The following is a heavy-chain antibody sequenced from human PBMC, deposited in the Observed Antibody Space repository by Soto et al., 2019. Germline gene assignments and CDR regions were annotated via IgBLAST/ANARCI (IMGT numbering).Heavy chain of an antibody. CDR2: IYPGDSDT. J-gene: IGHJ4*02. D-gene: IGHD2-21*01. CDR1: GYSFVSYW. V-gene: IGHV5-51*01. CDR3: ARTDGYEIEY. Sequence: EVQLVQSGAEVKKPGESLKISCQGSGYSFVSYWIAWVRQMPGKGLEWMGSIYPGDSDTTKSPSFQGQVTMSVEKSITTVYLQWSSLKASDTAMYYCARTDGYEIEYWGQGTLVTVSS.